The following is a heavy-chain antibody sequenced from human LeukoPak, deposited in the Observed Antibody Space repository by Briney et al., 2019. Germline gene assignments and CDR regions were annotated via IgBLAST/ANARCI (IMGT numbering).Heavy chain of an antibody. J-gene: IGHJ4*02. Sequence: PGGSLRLSCAASGFTFSSYAMSWVRQAPGKGLEWVSTISGTGGSTYYADSVKGRFTISRDNSKNTLYLQMNSLRAEDAAVYYCANSPSVSTRSFDHWGQGTLVTVSS. V-gene: IGHV3-23*01. D-gene: IGHD5/OR15-5a*01. CDR3: ANSPSVSTRSFDH. CDR1: GFTFSSYA. CDR2: ISGTGGST.